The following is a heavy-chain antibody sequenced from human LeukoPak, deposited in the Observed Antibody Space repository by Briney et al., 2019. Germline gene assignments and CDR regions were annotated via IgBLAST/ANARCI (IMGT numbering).Heavy chain of an antibody. D-gene: IGHD1-14*01. CDR3: AHRRGGYNWDHGDFDY. CDR2: IYWDDDK. CDR1: GFSLRTRGVG. J-gene: IGHJ4*02. Sequence: SGPTLVNPIETLTLTCTFSGFSLRTRGVGVGWIRQPPGKALEWLSLIYWDDDKRYSPSLKSRLTITKVTSTNQVVLAMTNMDPVDTGTYYCAHRRGGYNWDHGDFDYWGQGTLVTVSS. V-gene: IGHV2-5*02.